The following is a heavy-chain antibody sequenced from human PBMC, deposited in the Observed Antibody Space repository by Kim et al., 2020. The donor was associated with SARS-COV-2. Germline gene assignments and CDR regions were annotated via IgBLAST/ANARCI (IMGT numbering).Heavy chain of an antibody. Sequence: SVKVSCKASGGTFSSYAISWVRQAPGQGLEWMGGIIPIFGTANYAQKFQGRVTITADESTSTAYMELSSLRSEDTAVYYCARDLSGSYRYYYYGMDVWGQGTTVTVSS. V-gene: IGHV1-69*13. CDR1: GGTFSSYA. CDR2: IIPIFGTA. J-gene: IGHJ6*02. D-gene: IGHD1-26*01. CDR3: ARDLSGSYRYYYYGMDV.